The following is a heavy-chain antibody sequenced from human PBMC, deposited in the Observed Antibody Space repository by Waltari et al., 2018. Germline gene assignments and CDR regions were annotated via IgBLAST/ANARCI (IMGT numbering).Heavy chain of an antibody. CDR2: VYTTGST. CDR1: GASISDYY. CDR3: ARGYADDGGEYFQY. J-gene: IGHJ1*01. D-gene: IGHD4-17*01. V-gene: IGHV4-4*07. Sequence: QVQLQESGPRLVEPWETLSLTCTVSGASISDYYWSWIRQPAGKGLDFIGRVYTTGSTDYNPSLKSRATVSIDKSKNQFSLKLTSVTAADTAIYYCARGYADDGGEYFQYWGQGSLVSVSS.